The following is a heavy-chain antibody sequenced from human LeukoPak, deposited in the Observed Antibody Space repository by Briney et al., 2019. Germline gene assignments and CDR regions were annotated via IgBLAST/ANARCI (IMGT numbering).Heavy chain of an antibody. CDR3: ARTVQDGVGFDY. CDR2: MNPNSGNT. D-gene: IGHD2-15*01. CDR1: GYTFTSYD. J-gene: IGHJ4*02. V-gene: IGHV1-8*01. Sequence: GASVKVSCKASGYTFTSYDINWVRQATGQGLEWMGWMNPNSGNTGYAQKFQGRVTMTRNTSISTAYMELSSLRSEDTAVYYCARTVQDGVGFDYWGQGTLVTVSS.